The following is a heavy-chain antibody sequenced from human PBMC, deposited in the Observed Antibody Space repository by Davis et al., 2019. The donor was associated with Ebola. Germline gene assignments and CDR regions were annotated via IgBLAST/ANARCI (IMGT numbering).Heavy chain of an antibody. D-gene: IGHD5-12*01. J-gene: IGHJ6*02. V-gene: IGHV3-23*01. CDR1: GFTFRSHV. CDR2: ISGSGGST. Sequence: GESLKISCAASGFTFRSHVMSWVRQAPGEGLEWVSAISGSGGSTYYADSVKGRFTISRDNAKNTLYLQMNSLRAEDTAVYYCARSQRGDYNYYYYGMDVWGQGTTVTVSS. CDR3: ARSQRGDYNYYYYGMDV.